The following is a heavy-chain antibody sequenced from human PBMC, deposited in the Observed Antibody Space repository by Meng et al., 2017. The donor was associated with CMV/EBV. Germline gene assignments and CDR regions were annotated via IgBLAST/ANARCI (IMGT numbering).Heavy chain of an antibody. CDR1: GFTFSSYD. J-gene: IGHJ6*02. CDR2: IRSKAYGGTT. D-gene: IGHD2-2*01. V-gene: IGHV3-49*04. CDR3: TRGVVPAATHYYYYYGMDV. Sequence: LSLTCAACGFTFSSYDMHWVRQAPGKGLEWVGFIRSKAYGGTTEYAASVKGRFTISRDDSKSIAYLQMNSLKTEDTAVYYCTRGVVPAATHYYYYYGMDVWGQGTTVTVSS.